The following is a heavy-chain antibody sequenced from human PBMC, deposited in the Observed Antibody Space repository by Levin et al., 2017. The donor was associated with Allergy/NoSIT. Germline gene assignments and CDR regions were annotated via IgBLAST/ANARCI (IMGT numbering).Heavy chain of an antibody. CDR3: ARILGQYIQGFLSIGAFDR. J-gene: IGHJ3*02. D-gene: IGHD3-16*01. V-gene: IGHV4-34*01. CDR2: IHHKGST. Sequence: PSETLSLTCAVYGGSVSDYYWSWNRQLPGRGLEWIGEIHHKGSTNYNPSLKSRVTISADTSKNQLSLKLNSVTAAYAAIFYCARILGQYIQGFLSIGAFDRWGQGTMVTVAS. CDR1: GGSVSDYY.